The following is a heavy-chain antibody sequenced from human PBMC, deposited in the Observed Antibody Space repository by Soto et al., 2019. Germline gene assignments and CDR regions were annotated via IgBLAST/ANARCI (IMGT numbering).Heavy chain of an antibody. V-gene: IGHV5-51*01. D-gene: IGHD2-21*02. Sequence: GESLKISCQGSGDTFSSYWIGWVRQMPGKGLEWMGIMFLGGSDTRYSPSFQGRVNISADKSIRTAYLQWNSLEASDTAMYYCARIRKNCGGDCYALAYWGPGTLVTVSS. CDR3: ARIRKNCGGDCYALAY. CDR2: MFLGGSDT. J-gene: IGHJ4*02. CDR1: GDTFSSYW.